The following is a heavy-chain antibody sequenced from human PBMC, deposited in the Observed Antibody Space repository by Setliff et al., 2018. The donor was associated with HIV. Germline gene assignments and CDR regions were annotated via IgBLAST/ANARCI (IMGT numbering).Heavy chain of an antibody. V-gene: IGHV1-18*04. CDR3: ARTREIHYYCYMDV. CDR2: ISAYNGNT. CDR1: RYTFTGYY. Sequence: EASVKVSCKASRYTFTGYYMHWVRQAPGQGLEWMGWISAYNGNTNYAQKLQGRVTMTTDTSTSTAYMELSSLRSEDTAVYFCARTREIHYYCYMDVWGGGTTVTVSS. J-gene: IGHJ6*03.